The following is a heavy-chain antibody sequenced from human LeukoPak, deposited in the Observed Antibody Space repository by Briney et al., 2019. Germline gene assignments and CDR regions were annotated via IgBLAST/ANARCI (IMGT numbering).Heavy chain of an antibody. D-gene: IGHD6-13*01. J-gene: IGHJ4*02. CDR1: GFTFNDYA. CDR2: ISSSGGST. V-gene: IGHV3-23*01. CDR3: AKYDLSSSWTRTGFDY. Sequence: GGSLRLSCAASGFTFNDYAMSWVRQAPGKGLERILSISSSGGSTFDADSVKGRFTISRDNSKNTLYLQMNSLRVEDTAIYYCAKYDLSSSWTRTGFDYWGQGTLVTVSS.